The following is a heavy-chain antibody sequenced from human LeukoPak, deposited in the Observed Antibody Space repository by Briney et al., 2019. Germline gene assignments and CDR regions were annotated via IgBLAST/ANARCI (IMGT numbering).Heavy chain of an antibody. CDR2: IYYSGST. D-gene: IGHD3-22*01. Sequence: NPSETLSLTCTVSGGSISSYYWSWIRQPPGKGLEWIGYIYYSGSTNYNPSLKSRVTISVDTSKNQFYLNLSSVTAADTAVYYCARHRGGGSGYYPVDYWGQGTLVTVSS. J-gene: IGHJ4*02. CDR1: GGSISSYY. CDR3: ARHRGGGSGYYPVDY. V-gene: IGHV4-59*08.